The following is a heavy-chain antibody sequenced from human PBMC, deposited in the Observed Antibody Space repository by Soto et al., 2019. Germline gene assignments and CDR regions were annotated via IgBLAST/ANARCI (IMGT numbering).Heavy chain of an antibody. CDR1: GDSITTHY. J-gene: IGHJ5*02. V-gene: IGHV4-59*08. D-gene: IGHD3-22*01. CDR3: ARRNYDSSGTRFDP. Sequence: QVQLQESGPGLVKPWETLSLTCTVSGDSITTHYWSWIRQPPGKGLEWIGDVFYSGSTNYNPSLKSRVTISVDTSKNQFSLRLRSVTAADTAVYYCARRNYDSSGTRFDPWGQGTLVTVSS. CDR2: VFYSGST.